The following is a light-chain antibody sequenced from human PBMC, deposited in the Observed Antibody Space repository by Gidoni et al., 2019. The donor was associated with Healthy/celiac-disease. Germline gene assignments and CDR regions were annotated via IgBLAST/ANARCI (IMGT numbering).Light chain of an antibody. V-gene: IGKV1-39*01. CDR1: QSITSY. CDR3: QQSYSTPWT. CDR2: AAS. J-gene: IGKJ1*01. Sequence: DIQMTQSPSSLSASVGDRVTVSCRASQSITSYLNWYQQKLGKAPKLLIYAASILQSGVPSRFSGSGSGTDFTLTISSLQVEDFATYYCQQSYSTPWTFGQGTKVEI.